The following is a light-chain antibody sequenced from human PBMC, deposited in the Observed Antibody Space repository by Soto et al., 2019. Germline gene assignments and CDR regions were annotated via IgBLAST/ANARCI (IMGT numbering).Light chain of an antibody. CDR2: DAS. J-gene: IGKJ1*01. Sequence: EIVLTQSPSTLSLSPGERATLSCRASQSVSNNYLAWYQQKHGQAPRLVIYDASNRATGIPARFSGSVSGTDGTITISSLETEDGSVYYCQQRSSWTRTFGQGTKVDIK. CDR1: QSVSNNY. CDR3: QQRSSWTRT. V-gene: IGKV3-11*01.